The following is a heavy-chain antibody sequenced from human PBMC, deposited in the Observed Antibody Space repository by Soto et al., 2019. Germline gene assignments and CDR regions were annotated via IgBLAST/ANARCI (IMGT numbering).Heavy chain of an antibody. CDR1: GFTFSSYG. D-gene: IGHD3-3*01. CDR2: ISYDGSNK. J-gene: IGHJ6*02. V-gene: IGHV3-30*18. CDR3: AKEQRPSDFWSGYYPPYYYYYGMDV. Sequence: GGSLRLSCAASGFTFSSYGMHWVRQAPGKGLERVAVISYDGSNKYYADSVKGRFTISRDNSKNTLYLQMNSLRAEDTAVYYCAKEQRPSDFWSGYYPPYYYYYGMDVWGQGTTVTVSS.